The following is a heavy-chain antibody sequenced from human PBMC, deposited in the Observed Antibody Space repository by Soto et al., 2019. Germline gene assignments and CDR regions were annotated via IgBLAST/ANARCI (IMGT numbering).Heavy chain of an antibody. CDR1: GGTLGSYA. Sequence: QVQLLQSGAEVRKPGSSVKVSCKASGGTLGSYAITWVRQAPGQGFEWMGGFIPIFGITNYAQRFEDRLTITANESTSTGYMELSSLTYDDTAVYYCVPLQPSTIRGRPCMDVWGQGTTITVSS. D-gene: IGHD4-4*01. CDR3: VPLQPSTIRGRPCMDV. CDR2: FIPIFGIT. J-gene: IGHJ6*02. V-gene: IGHV1-69*01.